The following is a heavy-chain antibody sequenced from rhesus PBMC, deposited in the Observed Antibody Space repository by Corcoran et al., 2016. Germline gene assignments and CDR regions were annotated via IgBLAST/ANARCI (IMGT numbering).Heavy chain of an antibody. D-gene: IGHD4-11*01. CDR1: GASISSSW. Sequence: QVQLKESGPGLVRPSETLSLTCAVSGASISSSWWSWLRQPPGKGLELIGEVNGDGGSPYSHPSLGGRVSISKDASNNQFSLKLTSVTAADTAMYYCARDDNNNGDWHFDFWGPGTPIIISS. V-gene: IGHV4-80*01. CDR3: ARDDNNNGDWHFDF. CDR2: VNGDGGSP. J-gene: IGHJ2*01.